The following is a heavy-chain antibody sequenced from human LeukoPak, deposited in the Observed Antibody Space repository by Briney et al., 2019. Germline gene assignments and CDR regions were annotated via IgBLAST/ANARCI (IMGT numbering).Heavy chain of an antibody. D-gene: IGHD3-22*01. Sequence: GRSLRLSRAASGFTFSSYAMHWVRQAPGKGLEWVAVISYDGSNKYYADSVKGRFTISRDNSKNTLYLQMNSLRAEDTAVYYCARDYYDSSGYYLSSQAFDIWGQGTMVTVSS. CDR2: ISYDGSNK. J-gene: IGHJ3*02. CDR1: GFTFSSYA. V-gene: IGHV3-30*04. CDR3: ARDYYDSSGYYLSSQAFDI.